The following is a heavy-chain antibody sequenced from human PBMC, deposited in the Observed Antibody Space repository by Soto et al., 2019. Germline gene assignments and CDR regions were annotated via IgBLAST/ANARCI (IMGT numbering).Heavy chain of an antibody. CDR2: IYYSGST. CDR1: GGSISSSSYY. V-gene: IGHV4-39*01. J-gene: IGHJ6*03. Sequence: QLQLQESGPGLVKPSETLSLTCTVSGGSISSSSYYWGWIRQPPGKGLEWIGSIYYSGSTHYNPSLKSRVTISVDTSKNQFSLKLSSVTAADTAVYYCARRVVVVAANHYYYYMDVWGKGTTVTVSS. CDR3: ARRVVVVAANHYYYYMDV. D-gene: IGHD2-15*01.